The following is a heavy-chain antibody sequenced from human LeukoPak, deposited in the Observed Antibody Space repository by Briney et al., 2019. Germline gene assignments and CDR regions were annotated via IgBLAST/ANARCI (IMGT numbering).Heavy chain of an antibody. V-gene: IGHV3-23*01. J-gene: IGHJ4*02. CDR3: APGLVLYFAY. D-gene: IGHD2-21*01. Sequence: GGSLRLSCVVSGFTFSISAMSWVRQAPGKGLEWVSAISSDSTTYYADSVKGRFTISRDNSKNTVYLQMNSLRAEDSAIYYCAPGLVLYFAYWGQGTLVTVS. CDR1: GFTFSISA. CDR2: ISSDSTT.